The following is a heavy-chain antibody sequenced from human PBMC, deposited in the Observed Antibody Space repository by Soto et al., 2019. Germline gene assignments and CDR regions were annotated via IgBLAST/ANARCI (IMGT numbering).Heavy chain of an antibody. CDR2: ISYSWSS. CDR3: VRQGFGALHGLVDV. J-gene: IGHJ6*02. Sequence: SETLSLTCTVSGGSISSSNYNWGWIRQPTGKGLEWIGSISYSWSSHYNPSLKSRVAISLDTSKIQFSLKLTSVTATDTAVYFCVRQGFGALHGLVDVWGQGTTVTVSS. CDR1: GGSISSSNYN. D-gene: IGHD3-10*01. V-gene: IGHV4-39*01.